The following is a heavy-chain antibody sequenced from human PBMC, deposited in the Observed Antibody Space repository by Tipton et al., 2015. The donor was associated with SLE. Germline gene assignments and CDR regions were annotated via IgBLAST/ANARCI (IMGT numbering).Heavy chain of an antibody. V-gene: IGHV4-61*02. J-gene: IGHJ4*02. D-gene: IGHD3-3*01. CDR2: IYTSGST. CDR3: AARYDFWSGAGY. Sequence: TLSLTCTVSGGSISSGSYYWSWIRQPAGKGLEWIGRIYTSGSTNYNPSLKSRVTISVDTSKNQFSLKLSSVTAADTAVYYCAARYDFWSGAGYWGQGTLVTVSS. CDR1: GGSISSGSYY.